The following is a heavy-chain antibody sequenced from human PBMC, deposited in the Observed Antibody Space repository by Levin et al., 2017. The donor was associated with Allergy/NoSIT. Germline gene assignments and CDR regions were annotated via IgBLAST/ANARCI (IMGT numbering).Heavy chain of an antibody. D-gene: IGHD6-6*01. CDR1: GFTFSDCY. CDR2: ISSSGSTI. V-gene: IGHV3-11*01. CDR3: AREVHSSSYVLNFYGMDV. J-gene: IGHJ6*02. Sequence: GGSLRLSCAASGFTFSDCYMSWIRQAPGKGLEWVSYISSSGSTIKYADSVKGRFTISRDNTKNSLYLQMNYLRAEDTAVYYCAREVHSSSYVLNFYGMDVWGQGTTVTVSS.